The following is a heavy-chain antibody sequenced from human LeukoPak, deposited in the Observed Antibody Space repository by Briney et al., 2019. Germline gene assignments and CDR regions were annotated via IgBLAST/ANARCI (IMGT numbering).Heavy chain of an antibody. CDR3: ARKGVIAAASTISDDAFDI. CDR1: GGTFSGYA. CDR2: IIPIFGTA. D-gene: IGHD6-13*01. V-gene: IGHV1-69*13. Sequence: SVKVSCKASGGTFSGYAISWVRQAPGQGLEWMGGIIPIFGTANYAQKFQGRVTITADESTSTAYMELSSLRSEDTAVYYCARKGVIAAASTISDDAFDIWGQGTMVTVSS. J-gene: IGHJ3*02.